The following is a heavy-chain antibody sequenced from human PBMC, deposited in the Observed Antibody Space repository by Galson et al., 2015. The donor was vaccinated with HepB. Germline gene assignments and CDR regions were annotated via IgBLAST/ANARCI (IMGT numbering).Heavy chain of an antibody. Sequence: SLRLSCAASGFTFSNAWMSWVRQAPGKGLEWVDRIKSKTDGGTTDYAAPVKGRFTISRDDSKNTLYLQMNSLKTEDTAVYYCTTVHGIPYWGQGTLVTVSS. D-gene: IGHD5-18*01. J-gene: IGHJ4*02. CDR1: GFTFSNAW. V-gene: IGHV3-15*01. CDR3: TTVHGIPY. CDR2: IKSKTDGGTT.